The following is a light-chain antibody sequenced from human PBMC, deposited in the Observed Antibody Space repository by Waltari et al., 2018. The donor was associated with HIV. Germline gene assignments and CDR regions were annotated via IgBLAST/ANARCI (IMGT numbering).Light chain of an antibody. CDR2: GAS. Sequence: EVVLTQSPGTLSLSPGERATFSCRASQSVSASYLAWYQQKPGQAPRLLMYGASNRVPGTPDRFSGSGSGSGTDFTLTISRLEPEDFAIYHCQQYGSSPITFGGGTKLEIK. CDR1: QSVSASY. J-gene: IGKJ4*01. CDR3: QQYGSSPIT. V-gene: IGKV3-20*01.